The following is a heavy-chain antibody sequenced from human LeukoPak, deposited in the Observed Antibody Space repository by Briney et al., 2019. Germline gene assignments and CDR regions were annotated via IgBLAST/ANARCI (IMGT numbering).Heavy chain of an antibody. V-gene: IGHV3-64*05. CDR1: GFTFSSYA. J-gene: IGHJ3*02. CDR2: INSNGGST. D-gene: IGHD4-17*01. CDR3: VKEARTVTSAFDI. Sequence: GGSLRLSCSASGFTFSSYATHWVRQAPGKGLEYVSGINSNGGSTLYADSVKGRFTISRDNSKNTLYIQMSSLRVEDTAVYYCVKEARTVTSAFDIWGQGTMVTVSS.